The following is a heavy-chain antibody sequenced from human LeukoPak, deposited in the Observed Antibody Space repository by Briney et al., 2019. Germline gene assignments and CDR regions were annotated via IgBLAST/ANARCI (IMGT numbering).Heavy chain of an antibody. CDR3: ARAGPPAFDP. CDR1: GFTFTNFE. CDR2: VSYSGSTT. Sequence: GGSLRLSCAASGFTFTNFEMNWVRQAPGKGLEWVSYVSYSGSTTSYADSVKGRFTISRDNAKNSLYLQMNSLRAEDTAVYYCARAGPPAFDPWGQGTLVTVSS. V-gene: IGHV3-48*03. J-gene: IGHJ5*02.